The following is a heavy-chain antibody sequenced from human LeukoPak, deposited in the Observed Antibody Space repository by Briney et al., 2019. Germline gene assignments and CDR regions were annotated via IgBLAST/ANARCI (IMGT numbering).Heavy chain of an antibody. CDR3: ARVTAAEAFDI. CDR1: VYMFTCNA. J-gene: IGHJ3*02. CDR2: IGPYSGHT. Sequence: SVTVSLSVSVYMFTCNARSWVRQAPGQGLEWMGRIGPYSGHTNYAQRLQGRVTMTTDTSTSTAYMELRSLTSDDTAVYYCARVTAAEAFDIWGQGTMVTVSS. D-gene: IGHD6-13*01. V-gene: IGHV1-18*01.